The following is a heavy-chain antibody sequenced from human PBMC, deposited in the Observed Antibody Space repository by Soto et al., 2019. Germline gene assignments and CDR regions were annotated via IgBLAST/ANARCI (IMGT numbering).Heavy chain of an antibody. V-gene: IGHV3-66*01. Sequence: EVQLVESGGALVQPGGSLRLSCAASGFTVSTSYMSWVRQVPGKGLEWVSIIYSDGYTYYAASVKDRFTISSDNSKNTLHLQMSSLRGEDSAVYSCAIRKHCPSTACFDYWVQGTLVTVSS. J-gene: IGHJ4*02. CDR1: GFTVSTSY. CDR2: IYSDGYT. D-gene: IGHD2-2*01. CDR3: AIRKHCPSTACFDY.